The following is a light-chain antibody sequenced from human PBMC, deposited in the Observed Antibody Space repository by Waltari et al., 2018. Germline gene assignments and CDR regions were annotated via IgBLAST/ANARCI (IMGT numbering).Light chain of an antibody. CDR1: SSNIGAGYD. V-gene: IGLV1-40*01. CDR3: QSYDSSLSGSV. CDR2: GNS. Sequence: QSVLTQPPSVSGAPGQRVTISCTGSSSNIGAGYDVHWYQQLPGTAPKLLIYGNSNRPSVVPDRFSGSKSGTSASRAITGLQAEDEADYYCQSYDSSLSGSVFGGGTKLTVL. J-gene: IGLJ3*02.